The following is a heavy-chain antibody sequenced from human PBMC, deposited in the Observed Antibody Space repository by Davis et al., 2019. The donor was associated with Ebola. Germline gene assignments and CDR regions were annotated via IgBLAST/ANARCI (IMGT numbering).Heavy chain of an antibody. D-gene: IGHD2-2*02. Sequence: GESLKISCAASGFTFSSYWMSWVRQAPGKGLEWVANIKQDGSEKYYVDSVKGRFTISRDNAKNSLYLQMNSLRAEDTAVYYCARGVPAAILYYYYYYMDVWGKGTTVTVSS. CDR2: IKQDGSEK. CDR3: ARGVPAAILYYYYYYMDV. J-gene: IGHJ6*03. V-gene: IGHV3-7*01. CDR1: GFTFSSYW.